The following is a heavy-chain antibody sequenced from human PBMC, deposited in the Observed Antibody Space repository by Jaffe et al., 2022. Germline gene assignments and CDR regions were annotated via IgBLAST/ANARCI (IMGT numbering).Heavy chain of an antibody. Sequence: EMQLVESGGGLVQPGRSLRLSCAGSGFAFGDYALTWVRQAPGKGLEWVGFIKGRGFGGTIEYAASVKGRFTLSRDDSKSIAYLQMNSLKTEDTAVYYCTKFPAMGAVFDSWGQGTLVTVSS. D-gene: IGHD1-26*01. V-gene: IGHV3-49*04. CDR1: GFAFGDYA. J-gene: IGHJ4*02. CDR3: TKFPAMGAVFDS. CDR2: IKGRGFGGTI.